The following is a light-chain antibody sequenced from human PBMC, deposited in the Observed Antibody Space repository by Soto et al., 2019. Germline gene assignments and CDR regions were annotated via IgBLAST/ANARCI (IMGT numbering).Light chain of an antibody. Sequence: AIQLTQSPSSLSASVGDRVTITCRASQGISSALAWYQQKPGKSPNLLIYDVSSLESGVPSRFSGSGSGTDFTLTISSLQPEDVASDYCQQFNTYPALTFGGGTKVEIK. J-gene: IGKJ4*01. CDR1: QGISSA. CDR2: DVS. CDR3: QQFNTYPALT. V-gene: IGKV1-13*02.